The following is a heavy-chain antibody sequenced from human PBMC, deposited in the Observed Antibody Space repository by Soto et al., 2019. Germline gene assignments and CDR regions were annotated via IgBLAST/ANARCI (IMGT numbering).Heavy chain of an antibody. CDR3: ARGALGSYYFDY. J-gene: IGHJ4*02. CDR1: GFTFNNYW. V-gene: IGHV3-74*01. D-gene: IGHD3-16*01. Sequence: GGSLRLSCAASGFTFNNYWIHWVRQAPGKGLVWVSRIKYDATSTNYADSVKGRFSISRDNAKNTVYLQMSSLRGDDTAVYYCARGALGSYYFDYWGQGTLVTAPQ. CDR2: IKYDATST.